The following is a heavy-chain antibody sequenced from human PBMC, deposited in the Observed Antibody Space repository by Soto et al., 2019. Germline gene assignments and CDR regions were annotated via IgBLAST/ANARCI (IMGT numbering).Heavy chain of an antibody. CDR1: GFKFTTSG. J-gene: IGHJ4*02. CDR2: IWDDGSKK. D-gene: IGHD3-10*01. CDR3: ARGREGVYGAYFRSYFAY. Sequence: QVQLVESGGGVVQPGRSLRLSCAASGFKFTTSGMHCVRQAPGKGLECVAMIWDDGSKKQYSDSVKGRFIISRDNSNNTLYLQLRSLRAEDTAINYCARGREGVYGAYFRSYFAYWGQGVRVTVSS. V-gene: IGHV3-33*01.